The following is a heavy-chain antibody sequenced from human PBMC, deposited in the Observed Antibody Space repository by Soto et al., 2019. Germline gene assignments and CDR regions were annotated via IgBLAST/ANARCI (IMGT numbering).Heavy chain of an antibody. Sequence: PGGSLRLSCAASGFTFSSYAMSWVRQAPGKGLEWVSGISGSGGSTYYADSVKGRLTISRDNSKNTLYVQMNSLRAEDTAAYYCAKHAASYYYGMDVWSQGTTVTVS. CDR1: GFTFSSYA. CDR2: ISGSGGST. CDR3: AKHAASYYYGMDV. V-gene: IGHV3-23*01. J-gene: IGHJ6*02. D-gene: IGHD6-13*01.